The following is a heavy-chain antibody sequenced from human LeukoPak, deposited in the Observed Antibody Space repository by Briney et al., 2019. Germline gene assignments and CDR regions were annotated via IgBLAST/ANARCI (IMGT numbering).Heavy chain of an antibody. CDR1: GGSISSYY. Sequence: PSETLSLTCTVSGGSISSYYWSWIRQPAGKGLEWIGRIYTSGSTNYNPSLKSRVTMSVDTSKNQFSLKLSSVTAADTAVYYCARGGLLWFGAPIDYWGQGTLVTVSS. J-gene: IGHJ4*02. D-gene: IGHD3-10*01. CDR3: ARGGLLWFGAPIDY. V-gene: IGHV4-4*07. CDR2: IYTSGST.